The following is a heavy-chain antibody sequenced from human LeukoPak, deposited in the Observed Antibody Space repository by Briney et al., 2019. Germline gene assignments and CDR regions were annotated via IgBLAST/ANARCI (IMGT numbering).Heavy chain of an antibody. J-gene: IGHJ3*02. D-gene: IGHD4-23*01. CDR2: FDPEDGET. V-gene: IGHV1-24*01. Sequence: ASVKVSCKVSGCTLTELSMHWVRQAPGKGLEWMGGFDPEDGETIYAQKFQGRVTMTEDTSTDTAYMELSSLRSEDTAVYYCATEVGIGGFDAFDIWGQGTMVTVSS. CDR3: ATEVGIGGFDAFDI. CDR1: GCTLTELS.